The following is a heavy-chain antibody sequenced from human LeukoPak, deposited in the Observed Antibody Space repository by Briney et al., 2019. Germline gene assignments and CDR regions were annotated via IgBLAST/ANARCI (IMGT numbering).Heavy chain of an antibody. CDR3: VRVRRIGAALGWFDP. Sequence: SETLSLTCTVSAGSISSGTHYWGWIRQPPGKGLEWIGFIYYTGSTYDNPSLKSRVSMSVATSKNQFSLKLSSVTAADTAVYYCVRVRRIGAALGWFDPWGQGTLVTVSS. J-gene: IGHJ5*02. V-gene: IGHV4-39*07. D-gene: IGHD6-13*01. CDR1: AGSISSGTHY. CDR2: IYYTGST.